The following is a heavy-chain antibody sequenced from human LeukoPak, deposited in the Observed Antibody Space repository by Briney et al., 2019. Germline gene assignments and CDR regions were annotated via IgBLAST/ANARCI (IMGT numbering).Heavy chain of an antibody. CDR3: ARGPHGGFVIIPTEF. D-gene: IGHD3-3*01. V-gene: IGHV3-21*01. CDR2: IDSSSSYI. CDR1: GFTFSDHY. Sequence: GGSLRLSCAASGFTFSDHYMTWVRQAPGKGLEWVSSIDSSSSYIYYADSVKGRFTISRANAKNSLFLQMNSLRAEDTAVYYCARGPHGGFVIIPTEFWGQGTLVTVSS. J-gene: IGHJ4*02.